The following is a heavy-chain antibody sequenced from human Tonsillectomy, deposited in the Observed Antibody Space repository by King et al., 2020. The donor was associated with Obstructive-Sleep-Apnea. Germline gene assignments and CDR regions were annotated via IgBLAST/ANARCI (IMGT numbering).Heavy chain of an antibody. D-gene: IGHD3-22*01. CDR2: ISAYNANT. Sequence: QLVQSGAEVKKPGASVKVSCKASGYTFTSYGISWVRQAPGQGLEWMGWISAYNANTNYAQKLQGRGTMTTDTSTSTADMELRSLGSDDTAVYYCARDPPSYYDSSGYDIYSYGMDVWGQGTTVTVSS. CDR1: GYTFTSYG. CDR3: ARDPPSYYDSSGYDIYSYGMDV. J-gene: IGHJ6*02. V-gene: IGHV1-18*04.